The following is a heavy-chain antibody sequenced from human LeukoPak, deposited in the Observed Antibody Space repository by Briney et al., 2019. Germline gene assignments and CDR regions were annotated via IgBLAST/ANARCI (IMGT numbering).Heavy chain of an antibody. D-gene: IGHD6-19*01. V-gene: IGHV3-30*02. CDR2: IRYDGSDK. CDR3: AKIGAVAGHFDY. Sequence: GGSLRLSCAASGFTFSSYGMHWVRQAPGKGLEWVAFIRYDGSDKYYADSVKGRFTISRDNSKNTLYLQMNSLRGEDTAVYCCAKIGAVAGHFDYWGQGTLVTVSS. CDR1: GFTFSSYG. J-gene: IGHJ4*02.